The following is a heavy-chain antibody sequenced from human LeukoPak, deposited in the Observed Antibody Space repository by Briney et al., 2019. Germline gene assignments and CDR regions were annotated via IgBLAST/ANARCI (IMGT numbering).Heavy chain of an antibody. CDR2: ISSSSNYI. V-gene: IGHV3-21*01. J-gene: IGHJ4*02. D-gene: IGHD3-22*01. CDR1: GFTFSSYS. CDR3: AKTYYYDSSASGFDY. Sequence: PGGSLRLSCAVSGFTFSSYSLNWVRQAPGKGLEWVSSISSSSNYIYYTDSVKGRFTISRDNAQNSLYLQMDGLRAEDTAVYYCAKTYYYDSSASGFDYWGQGTLVTVSS.